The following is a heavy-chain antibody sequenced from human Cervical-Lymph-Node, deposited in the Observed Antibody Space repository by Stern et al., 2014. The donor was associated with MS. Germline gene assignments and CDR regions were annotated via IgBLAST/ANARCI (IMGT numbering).Heavy chain of an antibody. CDR1: GFNFTWSA. CDR3: AGDPDDSGLMVD. CDR2: IVIGSGNT. J-gene: IGHJ4*02. V-gene: IGHV1-58*01. D-gene: IGHD3-22*01. Sequence: QLVESGPEVKKPGTSVKVSCKASGFNFTWSAVQWVRQARGQSLEWIGWIVIGSGNTNSAQKFQERLTISRDMSTSTAYMELSSLRSEDTAVYCAAGDPDDSGLMVDWGQGTLVTVSS.